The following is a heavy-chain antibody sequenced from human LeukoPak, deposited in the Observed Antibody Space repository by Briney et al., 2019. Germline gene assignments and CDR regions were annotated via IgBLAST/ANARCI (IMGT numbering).Heavy chain of an antibody. J-gene: IGHJ3*02. CDR3: ARVPIVVVPAARPYDAFDN. D-gene: IGHD2-2*01. V-gene: IGHV4-59*01. CDR1: GGSTSSYY. Sequence: SETLSLTCTVSGGSTSSYYWSWIRQPPGKGLEWIGYIYYSGSTNYNPSLKSRVTISVDTSKNQFSLKLSSVTAADTAVYYCARVPIVVVPAARPYDAFDNWGQGTMVTVSS. CDR2: IYYSGST.